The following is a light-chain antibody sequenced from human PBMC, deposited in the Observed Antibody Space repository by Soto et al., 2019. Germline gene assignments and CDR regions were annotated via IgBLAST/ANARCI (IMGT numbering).Light chain of an antibody. CDR3: QQRANWPWT. V-gene: IGKV3-11*01. CDR1: RSVSSF. CDR2: DAS. Sequence: IVVTLSPSTLSLTTGERATLSCRASRSVSSFLAWYQQKPGQAPRLFIYDASNRATGIPARFSGSGSGTDFTLTISSLEPEDFAVYYCQQRANWPWTFGQGTKVDI. J-gene: IGKJ1*01.